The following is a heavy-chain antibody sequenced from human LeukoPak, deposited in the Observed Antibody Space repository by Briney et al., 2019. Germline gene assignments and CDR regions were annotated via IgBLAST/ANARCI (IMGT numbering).Heavy chain of an antibody. Sequence: ASVKVSCKASGYTFTGYYMNWVRQATGQGLEWMGWINPNSGSTNYAQKFQGSVTMTRDTSISTAYMELSRLRSDDTAVYYGARDVPAAIRTASDYWGQGTLVTVSS. CDR1: GYTFTGYY. J-gene: IGHJ4*02. CDR2: INPNSGST. V-gene: IGHV1-2*02. CDR3: ARDVPAAIRTASDY. D-gene: IGHD2-2*02.